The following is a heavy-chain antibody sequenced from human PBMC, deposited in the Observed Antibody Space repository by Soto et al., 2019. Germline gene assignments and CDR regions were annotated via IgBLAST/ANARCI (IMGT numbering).Heavy chain of an antibody. CDR2: IIPIFNST. CDR1: GSRFSNYV. D-gene: IGHD2-2*02. V-gene: IGHV1-69*06. CDR3: AREGRGKKAGYNGLVSLGY. J-gene: IGHJ4*02. Sequence: QVQLVQSGAEVKTPGSSLKVSCTVSGSRFSNYVISWVRQAPGHGLEWLGRIIPIFNSTQDAQKFQGRVTITEDKSTNTASLELSSLRSDDTAVYYCAREGRGKKAGYNGLVSLGYWGQGTLVTVSS.